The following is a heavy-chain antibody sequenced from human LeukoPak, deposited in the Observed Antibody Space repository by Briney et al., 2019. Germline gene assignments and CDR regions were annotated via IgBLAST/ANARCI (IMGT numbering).Heavy chain of an antibody. CDR2: INHSGST. Sequence: PSETLSLTCAVYGGSFSGYYWSWIRQPPGKGLEWIGEINHSGSTNYNPSLKSRVTISVDTSKNQFSLKLSSVTAADTAVYYCARGHPTYYFDYWGQGTLVTVSS. CDR3: ARGHPTYYFDY. CDR1: GGSFSGYY. V-gene: IGHV4-34*01. J-gene: IGHJ4*02.